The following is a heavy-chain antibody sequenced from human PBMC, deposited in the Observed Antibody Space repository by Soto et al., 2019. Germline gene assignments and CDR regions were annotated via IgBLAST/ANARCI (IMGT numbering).Heavy chain of an antibody. D-gene: IGHD3-9*01. V-gene: IGHV5-51*01. CDR2: IYPGDSDT. CDR3: ASSVLRYFDWSRHAFDI. J-gene: IGHJ3*02. Sequence: PGDSLKLSCKGSGYSFTSYWIGWVRQMPGKGLEWMGIIYPGDSDTRYSPSFQGQVTISADKSISTAYLQWSSLKASDTAMYYCASSVLRYFDWSRHAFDIWGQGTMVTVSS. CDR1: GYSFTSYW.